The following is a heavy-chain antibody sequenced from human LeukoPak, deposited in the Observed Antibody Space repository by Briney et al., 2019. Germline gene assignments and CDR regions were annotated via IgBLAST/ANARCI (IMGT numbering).Heavy chain of an antibody. CDR3: ARDFEAAASLDY. D-gene: IGHD6-13*01. CDR2: IHPTSGAT. Sequence: ASVKVSCKASGYTFTDYYLHWVRQAPGHGLEWMGWIHPTSGATNYAQKLQGRVTMTRETSISTAYMDLSRLRSDDTAVYYCARDFEAAASLDYWGQGTLVTVSS. J-gene: IGHJ4*02. V-gene: IGHV1-2*02. CDR1: GYTFTDYY.